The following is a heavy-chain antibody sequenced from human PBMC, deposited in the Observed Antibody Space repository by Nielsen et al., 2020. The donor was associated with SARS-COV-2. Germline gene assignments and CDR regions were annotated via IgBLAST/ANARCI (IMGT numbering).Heavy chain of an antibody. J-gene: IGHJ6*02. D-gene: IGHD6-13*01. Sequence: WIRQPPGKGLEWIGEINHSGSTNYNPSLKSRVTISVDTSKNQFSLKLSSVTAADMAVYYCARGGRIAAAASYYYYGMDVWGQGTTVTVSS. CDR2: INHSGST. V-gene: IGHV4-34*01. CDR3: ARGGRIAAAASYYYYGMDV.